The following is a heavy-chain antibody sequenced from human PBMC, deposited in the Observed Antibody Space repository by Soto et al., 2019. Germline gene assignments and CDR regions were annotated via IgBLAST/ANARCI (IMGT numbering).Heavy chain of an antibody. Sequence: VASVKVSCKASGYTFTSYGISWVRQAPGQGLEWMGWMNPNSGNTGYAQKFQGRVTMTRNTSISTAYMELSSLRSEDTAVYYCARVNCSGGSCYYVAFDIWGQGTMVTVSS. CDR2: MNPNSGNT. CDR1: GYTFTSYG. J-gene: IGHJ3*02. V-gene: IGHV1-8*02. CDR3: ARVNCSGGSCYYVAFDI. D-gene: IGHD2-15*01.